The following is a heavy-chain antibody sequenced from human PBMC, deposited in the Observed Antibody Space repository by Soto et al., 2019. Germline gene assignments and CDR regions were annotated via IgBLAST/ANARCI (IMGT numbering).Heavy chain of an antibody. J-gene: IGHJ6*02. V-gene: IGHV4-30-4*08. CDR2: INYSGST. D-gene: IGHD3-10*01. Sequence: SETLSLTCTVSGGTISSDAYYWGWIRQPPGKGLEWTGYINYSGSTYYNPSLKSRVTISVDTSKNQFSLKLSSVTAADTAVYYCAKYGPGRRYGMDVWGQGTTVTVSS. CDR3: AKYGPGRRYGMDV. CDR1: GGTISSDAYY.